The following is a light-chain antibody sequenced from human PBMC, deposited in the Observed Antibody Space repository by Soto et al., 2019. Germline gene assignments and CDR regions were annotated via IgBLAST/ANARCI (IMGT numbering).Light chain of an antibody. J-gene: IGKJ4*01. CDR3: QQYNSYLLT. Sequence: EIVLAQSPGTLSLSPGERATLSCRASQSVTNSFLAWYQQKPGQAPRLLIYGASRRATGIPDRFTGSGSGTDFTLTISRLEPEDFATYYCQQYNSYLLTFGGGTKVQIK. CDR2: GAS. CDR1: QSVTNSF. V-gene: IGKV3-20*01.